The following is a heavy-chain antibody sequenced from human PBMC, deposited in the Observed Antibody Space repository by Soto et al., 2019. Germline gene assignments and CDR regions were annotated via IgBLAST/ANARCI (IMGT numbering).Heavy chain of an antibody. D-gene: IGHD1-1*01. J-gene: IGHJ6*03. CDR2: IRSKAYGGTT. CDR1: GFTFGEYA. V-gene: IGHV3-49*03. CDR3: TRRNRTPTYYYYYMDV. Sequence: GGSLRLSCTASGFTFGEYAMSWFRQAPGKGLEWVGFIRSKAYGGTTEYAASVKGRFTISRDDSKSIAYLQMNSLKTEDTAVYYCTRRNRTPTYYYYYMDVWGKGTTVTVSS.